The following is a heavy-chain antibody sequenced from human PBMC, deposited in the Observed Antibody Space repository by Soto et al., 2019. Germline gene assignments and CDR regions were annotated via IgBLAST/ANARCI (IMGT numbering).Heavy chain of an antibody. CDR1: GFTFSSYA. J-gene: IGHJ4*02. D-gene: IGHD6-19*01. V-gene: IGHV3-30-3*01. Sequence: GGSLRLSCAASGFTFSSYAMHWVRQAPGKGLEWVAVISYDGSNKYYADSAKGRFTISRDNSKNTLYLQMNSLRAEDTAVYYCARSRLALDYWGQGTLVTVSS. CDR3: ARSRLALDY. CDR2: ISYDGSNK.